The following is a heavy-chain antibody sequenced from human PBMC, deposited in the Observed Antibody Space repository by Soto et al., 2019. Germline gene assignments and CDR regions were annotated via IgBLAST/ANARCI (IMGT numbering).Heavy chain of an antibody. CDR2: IYYSGST. V-gene: IGHV4-30-4*06. CDR3: ARAPEDNYFIIWSGHSYTYYAM. J-gene: IGHJ6*01. Sequence: RIRLHQEKGLEWIGYIYYSGSTYYNPSLKSRFTISVDTSKNQFSLKLSSVTAADTAVYYCARAPEDNYFIIWSGHSYTYYAM. D-gene: IGHD3-3*01.